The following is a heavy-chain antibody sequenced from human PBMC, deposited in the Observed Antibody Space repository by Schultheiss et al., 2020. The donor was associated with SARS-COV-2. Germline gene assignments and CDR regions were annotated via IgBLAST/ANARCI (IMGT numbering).Heavy chain of an antibody. CDR3: ARGLSTYYYGSGSQRYMDV. V-gene: IGHV4-34*01. Sequence: SQTLSLTCTVSGGSISGYYWSWIRQPPGKGLEWIGEINHSGSTNYNPSLKSRVTISVDTSKNQFSLKLSSVTAADTAVYYCARGLSTYYYGSGSQRYMDVWGKGTTVTVSS. J-gene: IGHJ6*03. D-gene: IGHD3-10*01. CDR1: GGSISGYY. CDR2: INHSGST.